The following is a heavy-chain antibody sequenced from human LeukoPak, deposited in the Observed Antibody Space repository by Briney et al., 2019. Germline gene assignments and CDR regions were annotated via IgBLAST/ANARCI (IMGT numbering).Heavy chain of an antibody. CDR1: GYTFTSYA. CDR3: TTMIFRYFDWFSMGDY. J-gene: IGHJ4*02. D-gene: IGHD3-9*01. V-gene: IGHV7-4-1*02. Sequence: ASVKVSCKASGYTFTSYAMNWVRQAPGQGLEWMGWINTNTGNPTYAQGFTGRFVFSLDTSVSTAYLQISSLKAEDTAVYYCTTMIFRYFDWFSMGDYWGQGTLVTVSS. CDR2: INTNTGNP.